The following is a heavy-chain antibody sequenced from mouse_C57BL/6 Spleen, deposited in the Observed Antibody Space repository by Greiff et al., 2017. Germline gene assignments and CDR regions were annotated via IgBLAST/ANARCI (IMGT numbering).Heavy chain of an antibody. Sequence: QVQLQQPGAELVKPGASVKLSCKASGYTFTSYWMHWVKQRPGQGLEWIGMIHPNSGSTNYNEKFKSKATLTVDKSSSTAYMQLSSLTSEDSVVYYCARALGYYDYDGYYFDYWGQGTTLTVSS. J-gene: IGHJ2*01. D-gene: IGHD2-4*01. CDR1: GYTFTSYW. V-gene: IGHV1-64*01. CDR2: IHPNSGST. CDR3: ARALGYYDYDGYYFDY.